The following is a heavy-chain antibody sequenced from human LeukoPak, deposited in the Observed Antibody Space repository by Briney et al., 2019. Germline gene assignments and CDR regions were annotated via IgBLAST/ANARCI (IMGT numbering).Heavy chain of an antibody. Sequence: ASVKVSCKASGYTFTSYAISWVRQAPGQGLEWVGWISAYNGDTNYAQKVKGRVTMTTETSTNTPYMQLRSLRADDTAVYYCARHYDAGEDDDFHIWGEGTMVSVCS. D-gene: IGHD3-10*01. V-gene: IGHV1-18*01. CDR2: ISAYNGDT. CDR1: GYTFTSYA. CDR3: ARHYDAGEDDDFHI. J-gene: IGHJ3*02.